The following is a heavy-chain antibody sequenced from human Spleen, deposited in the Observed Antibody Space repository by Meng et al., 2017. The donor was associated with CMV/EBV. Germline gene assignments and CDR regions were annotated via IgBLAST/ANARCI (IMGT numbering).Heavy chain of an antibody. D-gene: IGHD6-13*01. CDR1: GFTFSSFG. V-gene: IGHV3-30*02. CDR2: IRYDGSNK. J-gene: IGHJ4*02. Sequence: AASGFTFSSFGMHWVSQAPGKGLHCVAFIRYDGSNKYYADSVRGRFTISRDNSKNTLYLQMNSLRAEDTAVYYCAKEGYSSSWYEGYWGQGTLVTVSS. CDR3: AKEGYSSSWYEGY.